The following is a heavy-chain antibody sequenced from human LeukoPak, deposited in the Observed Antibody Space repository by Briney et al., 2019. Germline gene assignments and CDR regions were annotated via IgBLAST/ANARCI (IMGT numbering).Heavy chain of an antibody. CDR3: ARDRPNILGLDP. CDR2: IWYDGSNK. D-gene: IGHD2/OR15-2a*01. CDR1: GLTFSSYG. V-gene: IGHV3-33*01. J-gene: IGHJ5*02. Sequence: GKSLRLSCAASGLTFSSYGMHWVRQAPGKGLEWVTLIWYDGSNKYYADSVKGRFTISRDNSKNTLYLQMNSLRAEDTAVYYCARDRPNILGLDPWGQGTLVTVSS.